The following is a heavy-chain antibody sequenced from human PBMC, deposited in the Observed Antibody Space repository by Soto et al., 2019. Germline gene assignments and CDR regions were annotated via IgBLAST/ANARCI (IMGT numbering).Heavy chain of an antibody. V-gene: IGHV3-74*03. CDR3: TVWSSASRFDP. J-gene: IGHJ5*02. Sequence: EVQLVESGGGLVHPGGSLRLSCAASGFTFSNYWMHWFRQPPGKGLVWVSRISGDGSDTTYADSVKGRFTISRDNAKNMLYLQMNSLGAEDTAVYYCTVWSSASRFDPWGQGTLVTVSS. D-gene: IGHD3-3*01. CDR2: ISGDGSDT. CDR1: GFTFSNYW.